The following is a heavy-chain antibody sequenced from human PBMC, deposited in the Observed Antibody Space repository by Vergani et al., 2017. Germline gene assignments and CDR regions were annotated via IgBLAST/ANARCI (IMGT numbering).Heavy chain of an antibody. J-gene: IGHJ6*02. V-gene: IGHV7-4-1*02. D-gene: IGHD6-19*01. CDR1: GYIFTNYP. CDR3: ARGRQWRLTEYLYGMDV. Sequence: VQLLQSGSELKNPGASVRLSCEASGYIFTNYPLICVRQAPGQVHEVLGRINTNIGNPTYAPGFTGRFVFSLDNSVSTAYLQISGLKAEDSAVYYCARGRQWRLTEYLYGMDVWVQGTTVTVSS. CDR2: INTNIGNP.